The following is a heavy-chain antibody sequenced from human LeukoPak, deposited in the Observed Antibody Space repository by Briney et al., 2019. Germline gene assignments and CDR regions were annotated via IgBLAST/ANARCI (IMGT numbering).Heavy chain of an antibody. CDR1: GGSISSYY. CDR2: IYYSGST. J-gene: IGHJ6*03. CDR3: ARGRCYYGSGNYSKYYYYYMDV. V-gene: IGHV4-59*08. D-gene: IGHD3-10*01. Sequence: SETLSLTCTVSGGSISSYYWSWIRQPPGKGLEWIGYIYYSGSTNYNPSLKSRVTISVDMSKNQFSLKLSSVTAADTAVYYCARGRCYYGSGNYSKYYYYYMDVWGKGTTVTISS.